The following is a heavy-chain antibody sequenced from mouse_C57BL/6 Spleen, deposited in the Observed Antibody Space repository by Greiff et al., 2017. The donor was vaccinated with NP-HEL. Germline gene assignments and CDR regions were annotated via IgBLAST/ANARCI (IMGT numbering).Heavy chain of an antibody. J-gene: IGHJ4*01. V-gene: IGHV3-6*01. Sequence: EVKLQESGPGLVKPSQSLSLTCSVTGYSITSGYYWNWIRQFPGNKLEWMGYISYDGSNNYNPSLKNRISITRDTSKNQFFLKLNSVTTEDTATYYCARVPTTVDYYAMDYWGQGTSVTVSS. CDR2: ISYDGSN. CDR3: ARVPTTVDYYAMDY. CDR1: GYSITSGYY. D-gene: IGHD1-1*01.